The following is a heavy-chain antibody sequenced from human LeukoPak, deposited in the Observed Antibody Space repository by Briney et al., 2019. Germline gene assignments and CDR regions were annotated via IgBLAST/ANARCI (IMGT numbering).Heavy chain of an antibody. D-gene: IGHD3-10*01. CDR3: ARDRGPDAFDI. CDR1: GVTVSSNY. Sequence: GGSLRLSCAASGVTVSSNYMSWVRQAPGKGLEWVSVIYSGGSTIYYADSVKGRFTISRDNAKNSLYLQMNSLRAEDTAVYYCARDRGPDAFDIWGQGTMVTVSS. J-gene: IGHJ3*02. CDR2: IYSGGSTI. V-gene: IGHV3-53*01.